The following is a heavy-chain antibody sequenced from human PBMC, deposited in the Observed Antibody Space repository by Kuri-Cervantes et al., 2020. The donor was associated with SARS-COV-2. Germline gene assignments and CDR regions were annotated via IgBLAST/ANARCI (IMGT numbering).Heavy chain of an antibody. J-gene: IGHJ5*02. D-gene: IGHD4-11*01. CDR2: IYHSGST. Sequence: SETLSLTCTVSGGSISSRDYCWSWIRQPPGEGLEWIGSIYHSGSTYYNPSLKSRVTISIDTSKNQFSLKLSSVTAADTAVYYCARGGDYSNWFDPWGQGTLVTVSS. CDR3: ARGGDYSNWFDP. V-gene: IGHV4-39*01. CDR1: GGSISSRDYC.